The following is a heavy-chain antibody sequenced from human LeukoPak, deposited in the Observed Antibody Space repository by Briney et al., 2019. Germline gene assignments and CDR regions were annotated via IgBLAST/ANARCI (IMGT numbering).Heavy chain of an antibody. V-gene: IGHV4-59*01. Sequence: SETLSLTCTVSGGSISSYYWSWIRQPPGKGLEWIGYIYYSGSTNYYPSLKSRVTVSVDTSKNQFSLKLSSVTAADTAVYYCARFDGSGVNWFDPWGQGTLVTVSS. CDR1: GGSISSYY. J-gene: IGHJ5*02. CDR3: ARFDGSGVNWFDP. CDR2: IYYSGST. D-gene: IGHD3-10*01.